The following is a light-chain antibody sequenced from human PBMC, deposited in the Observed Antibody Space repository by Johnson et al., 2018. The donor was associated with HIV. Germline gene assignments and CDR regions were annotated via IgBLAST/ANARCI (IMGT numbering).Light chain of an antibody. CDR2: DNN. Sequence: QSVLTQPPSVSAAPGQKVTISCSRSSSNVGNNYVSWYQQLPGTAPKLLIYDNNKRPSGIPDRFSGSKSGTSATLGITGLQTGDEADYYCGTWDTRLSVLYVFGSGTKVTVL. CDR1: SSNVGNNY. V-gene: IGLV1-51*01. CDR3: GTWDTRLSVLYV. J-gene: IGLJ1*01.